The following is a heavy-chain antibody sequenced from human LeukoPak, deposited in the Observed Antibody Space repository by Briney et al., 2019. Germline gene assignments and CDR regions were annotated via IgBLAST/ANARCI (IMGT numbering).Heavy chain of an antibody. V-gene: IGHV3-23*01. CDR3: AKDLGYSGYAPFDY. D-gene: IGHD5-12*01. J-gene: IGHJ4*02. Sequence: GGSLRLSCAASGFTFSSYAMSWVRQAPGKGLEWVSAISGSGGSTYYADSVKGQFTISRDNSKNTLYLQMNSLRAEDTAVYYCAKDLGYSGYAPFDYWGQGTLVTVSS. CDR1: GFTFSSYA. CDR2: ISGSGGST.